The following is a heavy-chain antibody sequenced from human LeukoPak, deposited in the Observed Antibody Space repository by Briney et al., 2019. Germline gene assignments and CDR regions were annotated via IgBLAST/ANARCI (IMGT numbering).Heavy chain of an antibody. V-gene: IGHV3-64*01. CDR2: ISSDGGIT. J-gene: IGHJ4*02. CDR1: RFTFSSYA. CDR3: ARLLGATSGLSVDY. D-gene: IGHD1-26*01. Sequence: PGGSLRLSCAASRFTFSSYAMHWVRQAPGKGLEYVSAISSDGGITYYANSVRGRFTISRDNSRNTLYLQMGSLRADDMAVYYCARLLGATSGLSVDYWGQGTLVTVSS.